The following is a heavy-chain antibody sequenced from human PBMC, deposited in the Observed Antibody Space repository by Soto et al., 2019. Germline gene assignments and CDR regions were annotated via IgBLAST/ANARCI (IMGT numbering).Heavy chain of an antibody. CDR2: IWYDGSNK. D-gene: IGHD5-18*01. CDR1: GFTFSSYG. V-gene: IGHV3-33*01. Sequence: GGSLRLSCAASGFTFSSYGMHWVRQAPGKGLEWVAVIWYDGSNKYYADSVKGRFTISRDNSKNTLYLQMNSLRAEDTAVYYCARDDIAMAEYYYYGMDVWGQGTTVTVSS. J-gene: IGHJ6*02. CDR3: ARDDIAMAEYYYYGMDV.